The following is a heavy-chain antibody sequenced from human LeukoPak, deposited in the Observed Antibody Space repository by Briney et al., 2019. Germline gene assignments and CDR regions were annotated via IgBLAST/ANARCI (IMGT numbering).Heavy chain of an antibody. V-gene: IGHV4-4*07. D-gene: IGHD5-18*01. CDR2: FHITGST. CDR3: ARGGLYSYGYSYFDY. CDR1: GGSISSYH. Sequence: SETLSLTCTVSGGSISSYHWSWIRQPAGKGLGWIGRFHITGSTNYNPSLKSRVTMSIDTSKNQFSLKLSSVTAADTAVYYCARGGLYSYGYSYFDYWGQGTLVTVFS. J-gene: IGHJ4*02.